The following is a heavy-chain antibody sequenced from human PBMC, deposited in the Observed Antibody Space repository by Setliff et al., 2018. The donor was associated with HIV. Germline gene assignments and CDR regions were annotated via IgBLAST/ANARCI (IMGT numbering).Heavy chain of an antibody. D-gene: IGHD6-19*01. CDR3: ASSSGWYGAAQFDP. CDR1: GGSISSYY. Sequence: PSETLSLTCTVSGGSISSYYWSWMRQPPGKGLEWLGSIFYSGTTDYNPSLKSRVTISLDTSKNQFSLKLSSLTAADTAVYYCASSSGWYGAAQFDPWGQGTRVTVSS. J-gene: IGHJ5*02. CDR2: IFYSGTT. V-gene: IGHV4-59*08.